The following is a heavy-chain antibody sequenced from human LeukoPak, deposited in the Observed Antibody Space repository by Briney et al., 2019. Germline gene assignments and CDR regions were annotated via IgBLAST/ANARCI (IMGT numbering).Heavy chain of an antibody. CDR3: ARELIVGATWHYYYYMDV. D-gene: IGHD1-26*01. V-gene: IGHV3-7*01. J-gene: IGHJ6*03. CDR1: GFTFSSYW. CDR2: IKQDGSEK. Sequence: GGSLRLSCAASGFTFSSYWMSWVRQAPGKGLEWVANIKQDGSEKYYVDSVKGRFTISRDNAKNSLYLQMNGLRAEDTVVYYCARELIVGATWHYYYYMDVWSKGTTVTVSS.